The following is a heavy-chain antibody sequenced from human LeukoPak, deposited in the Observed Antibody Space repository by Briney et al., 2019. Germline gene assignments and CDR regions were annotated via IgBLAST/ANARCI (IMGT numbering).Heavy chain of an antibody. D-gene: IGHD6-13*01. CDR2: VNGGGTST. V-gene: IGHV3-74*01. CDR1: GFTFSTYW. J-gene: IGHJ4*02. Sequence: GGSLRLSCAASGFTFSTYWMHWVRQVPGKGLVWVSHVNGGGTSTSYVGSVKGRFTISRDNAKNMLYSQMNSLRADDTAVYYCARGAGGLDYWGQGILVTVCS. CDR3: ARGAGGLDY.